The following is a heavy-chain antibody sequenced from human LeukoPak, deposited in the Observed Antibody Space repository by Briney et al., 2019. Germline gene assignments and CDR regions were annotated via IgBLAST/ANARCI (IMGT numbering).Heavy chain of an antibody. CDR1: GSPISSSSYY. J-gene: IGHJ4*02. D-gene: IGHD6-13*01. V-gene: IGHV4-39*01. Sequence: SETLSLTCTVSGSPISSSSYYWGWIRQPPGKGLEWFGSIYYSGSTYSNPSLKSRVTISIDTSKNQFSLKLASVTAADTAVYYCARHTGYTRAAFDYWGQGTLVTVSS. CDR2: IYYSGST. CDR3: ARHTGYTRAAFDY.